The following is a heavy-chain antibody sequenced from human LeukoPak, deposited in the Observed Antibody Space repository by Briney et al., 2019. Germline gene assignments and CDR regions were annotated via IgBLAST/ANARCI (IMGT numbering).Heavy chain of an antibody. CDR2: IFHSGNT. J-gene: IGHJ1*01. CDR3: ARIDRKTYSSSWYMVPRYFQH. Sequence: KTSETLSLTCTVSGDSVSGGGYYWNWIRQAPGKGLEWIGYIFHSGNTYYNPSLKSRVTISVDRSKNQFSLKLSSVTAADTAVYYCARIDRKTYSSSWYMVPRYFQHWGQGTLVTVSS. V-gene: IGHV4-30-2*01. D-gene: IGHD6-13*01. CDR1: GDSVSGGGYY.